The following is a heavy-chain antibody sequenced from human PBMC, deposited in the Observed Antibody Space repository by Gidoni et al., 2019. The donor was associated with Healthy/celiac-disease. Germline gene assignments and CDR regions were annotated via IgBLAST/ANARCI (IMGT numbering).Heavy chain of an antibody. Sequence: QVQLVQSGAEVKKPGASVKVSCKASGYTFTSYGISWVRQAPGQGLEWMGWISAYNGNTNYAQKLQGRVTMTTDTSTSTAYMELRSLRSDDTAVYYCAREGEQQLVLADYYYYYGMDVWGQGTTVTVSS. V-gene: IGHV1-18*04. CDR2: ISAYNGNT. D-gene: IGHD6-13*01. CDR1: GYTFTSYG. J-gene: IGHJ6*02. CDR3: AREGEQQLVLADYYYYYGMDV.